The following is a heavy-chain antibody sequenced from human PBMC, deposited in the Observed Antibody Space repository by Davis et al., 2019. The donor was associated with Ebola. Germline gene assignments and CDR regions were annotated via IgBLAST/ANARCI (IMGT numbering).Heavy chain of an antibody. V-gene: IGHV1-8*01. Sequence: SVHVTFLASLCIFISHDINWVRQATGQGLQSVGWMNRNSGNTGYPQKFQGRVIVTRDTSTTTVYMDLSSLRSEDTALYYCPTPGGQDSGYDVFDIWGQGTMVTVSS. J-gene: IGHJ3*02. CDR2: MNRNSGNT. D-gene: IGHD5-12*01. CDR3: PTPGGQDSGYDVFDI. CDR1: LCIFISHD.